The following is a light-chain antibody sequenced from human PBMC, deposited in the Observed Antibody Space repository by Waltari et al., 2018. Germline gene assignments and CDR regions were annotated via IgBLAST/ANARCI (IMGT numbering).Light chain of an antibody. Sequence: DIQITQSPSPLSASVGARVTITCRASQIISTWLAWYQQKPGKAPKLLIYKASGLESGVPSRFSGSGSGTEFTLTISSLQPDDFATYYCQQYNDYPLTFGGGTKVEIK. CDR3: QQYNDYPLT. CDR1: QIISTW. V-gene: IGKV1-5*03. CDR2: KAS. J-gene: IGKJ4*01.